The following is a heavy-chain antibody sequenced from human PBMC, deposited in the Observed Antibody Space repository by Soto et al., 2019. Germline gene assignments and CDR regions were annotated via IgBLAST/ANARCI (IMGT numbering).Heavy chain of an antibody. CDR2: IYYSGST. CDR3: ARRVGCSSTSCYGNAFDI. J-gene: IGHJ3*02. D-gene: IGHD2-2*01. V-gene: IGHV4-59*08. CDR1: GGSISSYY. Sequence: PSETLSLTCTVSGGSISSYYWSWIRQPPGKGLEWIGYIYYSGSTNYNPSLKSRVTISVDTSKNQFSLKLSSVTAADTAVYYCARRVGCSSTSCYGNAFDIWGQGTMVTVSS.